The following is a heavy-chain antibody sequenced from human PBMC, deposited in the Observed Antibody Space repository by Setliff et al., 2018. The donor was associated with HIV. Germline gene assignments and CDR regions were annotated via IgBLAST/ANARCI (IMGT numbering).Heavy chain of an antibody. CDR3: ARGGAVSADFDS. V-gene: IGHV4-38-2*01. D-gene: IGHD3-16*01. CDR1: GYSISSGYY. J-gene: IGHJ5*01. CDR2: IYYDGRT. Sequence: KPSETLSLTCAVSGYSISSGYYWGWIRQPPGKGLEWIGSIYYDGRTFYKPSLKSRLTISVDTSKNQFSLSLNSVTAADTAVYFCARGGAVSADFDSWGQGTLVTVSS.